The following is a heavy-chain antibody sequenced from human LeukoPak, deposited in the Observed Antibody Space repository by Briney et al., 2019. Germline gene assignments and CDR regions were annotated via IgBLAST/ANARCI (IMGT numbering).Heavy chain of an antibody. V-gene: IGHV1-69*06. CDR2: IIPIFGTA. CDR3: ARLEDYGGGAPFDY. Sequence: GSSVKVSRKASGGTFSSYAISWVRQAPGQGLEWMGGIIPIFGTANYAQKFQGRVTITADKSTSTAYMELSSLRSEDTAVYYCARLEDYGGGAPFDYWGQGPLVTVSS. D-gene: IGHD4-23*01. CDR1: GGTFSSYA. J-gene: IGHJ4*02.